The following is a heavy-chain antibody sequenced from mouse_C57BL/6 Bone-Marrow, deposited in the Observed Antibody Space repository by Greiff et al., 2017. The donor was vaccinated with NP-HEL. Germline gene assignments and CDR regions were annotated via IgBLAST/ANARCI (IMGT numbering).Heavy chain of an antibody. CDR1: EYEFPSHD. J-gene: IGHJ4*01. CDR2: INSDGGST. D-gene: IGHD2-5*01. Sequence: EVKLMESGGGLVQPGESLKLSCESNEYEFPSHDMSWVRKTPEKRLELVAAINSDGGSTYYPDTMERRFIISRDNTKKTLYLQMSSLRSEDTALYYCARPTIVTTFYAMDYWGQGTSVTVSS. V-gene: IGHV5-2*01. CDR3: ARPTIVTTFYAMDY.